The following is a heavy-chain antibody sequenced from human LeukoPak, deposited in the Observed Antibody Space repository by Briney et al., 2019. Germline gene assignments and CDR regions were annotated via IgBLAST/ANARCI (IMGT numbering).Heavy chain of an antibody. CDR3: ARDVTMVRGVVDDAFDI. D-gene: IGHD3-10*01. CDR2: ISPSGGST. J-gene: IGHJ3*02. Sequence: ASVKVSCKAFGYTFTSNYMHWVRQAPGQGPEWMGVISPSGGSTTYAQKFQGRVTITADESTSTAYMELSSLRSEDTAVYYCARDVTMVRGVVDDAFDIWGQGTTVTISS. CDR1: GYTFTSNY. V-gene: IGHV1-46*01.